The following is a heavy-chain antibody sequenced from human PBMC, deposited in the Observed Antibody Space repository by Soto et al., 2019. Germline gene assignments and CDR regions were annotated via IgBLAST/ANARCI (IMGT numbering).Heavy chain of an antibody. J-gene: IGHJ4*02. CDR3: AHIPSVLRYFDWLPYFDY. D-gene: IGHD3-9*01. Sequence: QITLKESGPTLVKPTQTLTLTCTFSGFSLSTTGVGVGWIRQPPGKALEWLALIYWNDDKRYSPSLKSRLTITKDTSKNQVLLPMANMDPVDTATYYCAHIPSVLRYFDWLPYFDYWGQGTLVTVSS. CDR2: IYWNDDK. V-gene: IGHV2-5*01. CDR1: GFSLSTTGVG.